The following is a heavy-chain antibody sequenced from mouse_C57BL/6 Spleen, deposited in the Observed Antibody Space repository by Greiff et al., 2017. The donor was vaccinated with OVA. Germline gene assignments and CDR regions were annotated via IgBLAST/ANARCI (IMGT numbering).Heavy chain of an antibody. CDR3: AIWTTVVGYYFDY. J-gene: IGHJ2*01. Sequence: VQLQQPGAELVKPGASVKVSCKASGYTFTSYWMHWVKQRPGQGLEWIGRIHPSDSDTNYNQKFKGKATLTVDKSSSTAYMKLSSLTSEDSAVYYCAIWTTVVGYYFDYWGQGTTLTVSS. CDR2: IHPSDSDT. D-gene: IGHD1-1*01. CDR1: GYTFTSYW. V-gene: IGHV1-74*01.